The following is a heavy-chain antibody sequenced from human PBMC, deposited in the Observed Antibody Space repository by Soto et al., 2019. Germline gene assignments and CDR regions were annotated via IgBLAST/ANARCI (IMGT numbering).Heavy chain of an antibody. CDR1: GFTFSSYS. CDR3: ARDLWFGELEVYYYYGMDV. CDR2: ISSSSSYI. D-gene: IGHD3-10*01. Sequence: GGPLRLSCAASGFTFSSYSMNWVRQAPGKGLEWVSSISSSSSYIYYADSVKGRFTISRDNAKNSLYLQMNSLRAEDTAVYYCARDLWFGELEVYYYYGMDVWGQGTTVTVSS. V-gene: IGHV3-21*01. J-gene: IGHJ6*02.